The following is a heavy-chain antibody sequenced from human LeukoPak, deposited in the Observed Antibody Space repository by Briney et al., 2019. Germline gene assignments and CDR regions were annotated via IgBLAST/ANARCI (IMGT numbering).Heavy chain of an antibody. V-gene: IGHV4-34*01. J-gene: IGHJ6*03. CDR3: ARAHSESYYMDV. CDR2: INHSGST. Sequence: PSETLSLTCAVYGGSFSGYYWSWIRQLPGKGLEWIGEINHSGSTNYNPSLKSRVTISVDTSKNQFSLKLSSVTAADTAVYYCARAHSESYYMDVWGKGTTVTVSS. D-gene: IGHD4-11*01. CDR1: GGSFSGYY.